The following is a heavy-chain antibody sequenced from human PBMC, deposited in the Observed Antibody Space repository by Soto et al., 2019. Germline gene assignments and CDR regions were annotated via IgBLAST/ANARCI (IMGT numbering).Heavy chain of an antibody. CDR1: GWSFSGYF. CDR3: ARGFGYFRQ. Sequence: SETLSLTCSVSGWSFSGYFCNWIRQSPGRGLEWIGQINHSGRTSFNPSLRSRVTISVDSAKTHFSLNLTSVTDADTALYYCARGFGYFRQWGQGALVTVSS. V-gene: IGHV4-34*01. CDR2: INHSGRT. D-gene: IGHD3-22*01. J-gene: IGHJ4*02.